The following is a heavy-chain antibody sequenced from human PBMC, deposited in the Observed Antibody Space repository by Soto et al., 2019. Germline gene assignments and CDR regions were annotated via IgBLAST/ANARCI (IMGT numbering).Heavy chain of an antibody. D-gene: IGHD3-10*01. CDR3: ARDRGLYEFDY. V-gene: IGHV3-21*01. CDR1: GYTFSSYS. Sequence: EVQLVESGGGLVKPGGCLRLSCAASGYTFSSYSMNWVRQAPGKGLEWVSSISSSSSYIYYADSVKGRFTISRDNAKNSLYLQMNSLRAEDTAVYYCARDRGLYEFDYWGRGTLVTVSS. CDR2: ISSSSSYI. J-gene: IGHJ4*02.